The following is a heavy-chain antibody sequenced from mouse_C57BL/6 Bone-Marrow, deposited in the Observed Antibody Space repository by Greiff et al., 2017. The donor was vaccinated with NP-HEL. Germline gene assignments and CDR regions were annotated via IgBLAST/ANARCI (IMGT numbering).Heavy chain of an antibody. CDR1: GYAFSSSW. J-gene: IGHJ2*01. V-gene: IGHV1-82*01. CDR2: IYPGDGDT. Sequence: VKLMESGPELVKPGASVKISCKASGYAFSSSWMNWVKQRPGKGLEWIGRIYPGDGDTNYNGKFKGKAKLTADKSSRTAYKQLSSLTSEDSAVYFCARAPMTTVGDGYFDYWGQGTTLTVSS. CDR3: ARAPMTTVGDGYFDY. D-gene: IGHD1-1*01.